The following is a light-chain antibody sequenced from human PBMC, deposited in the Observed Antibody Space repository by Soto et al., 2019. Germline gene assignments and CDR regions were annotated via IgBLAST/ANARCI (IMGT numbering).Light chain of an antibody. CDR3: SSYAVSHNYV. Sequence: LTQPPSASGSPGQSVTISCTGTSSDVGGYNYVSWYQQHPGKAPKLMIYEVSKRPSGVPDRFSGSKSGNTASLTVSGLQAEDEAEYYCSSYAVSHNYVFGTGTKVTVL. V-gene: IGLV2-8*01. CDR2: EVS. J-gene: IGLJ1*01. CDR1: SSDVGGYNY.